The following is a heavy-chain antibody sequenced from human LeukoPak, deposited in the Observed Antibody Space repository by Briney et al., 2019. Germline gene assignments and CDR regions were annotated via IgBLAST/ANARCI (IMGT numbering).Heavy chain of an antibody. V-gene: IGHV4-59*01. Sequence: PSETLSLTCTVSRGSISGYSWSWIRQSPGGGLEGIGYIYYSGDTAYNPSLRSRVTLSVDTSKNQFSLQLRSVTTADTAVYYCVRGPYGASISKWFDPWGQGTQVTVSS. J-gene: IGHJ5*02. CDR2: IYYSGDT. D-gene: IGHD4/OR15-4a*01. CDR3: VRGPYGASISKWFDP. CDR1: RGSISGYS.